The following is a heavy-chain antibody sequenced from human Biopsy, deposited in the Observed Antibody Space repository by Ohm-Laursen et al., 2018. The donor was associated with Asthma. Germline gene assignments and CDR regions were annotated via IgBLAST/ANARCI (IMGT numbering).Heavy chain of an antibody. CDR2: IFAANSET. CDR1: GYTFSDSW. CDR3: ARLIDGTFFVDY. Sequence: RESLRISCKASGYTFSDSWIGWVRQMPGKGLEWMGIIFAANSETKYSPSFQGQVTISADMSISTAFLQWSSLKASDTAIYYCARLIDGTFFVDYWGQGTLVTVSS. V-gene: IGHV5-51*01. J-gene: IGHJ4*02. D-gene: IGHD1-7*01.